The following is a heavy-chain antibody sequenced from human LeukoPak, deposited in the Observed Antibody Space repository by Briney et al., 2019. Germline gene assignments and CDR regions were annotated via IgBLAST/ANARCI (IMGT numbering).Heavy chain of an antibody. D-gene: IGHD1-1*01. Sequence: GGSLRLSCAASGFTFGDYSMSWIRQAPGKGLEWISDISNSGSTIHYADSVKGRFTISRDNAKKSLYLQMNSLRTDDTAVYYCARCTTGRTFGSLREIKRSREIDYWGQGTLVTVSS. CDR3: ARCTTGRTFGSLREIKRSREIDY. CDR1: GFTFGDYS. J-gene: IGHJ4*02. CDR2: ISNSGSTI. V-gene: IGHV3-11*01.